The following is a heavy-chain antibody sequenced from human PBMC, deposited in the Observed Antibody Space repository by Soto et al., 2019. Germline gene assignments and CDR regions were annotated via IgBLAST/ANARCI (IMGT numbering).Heavy chain of an antibody. CDR3: ARVFSGYYDSSGYYYFMDY. Sequence: SETLSLTCTVSGGSISSYYWSWIRQPPGKGLEWIGYIYYSGSTNYNPSLKSRVTISVDTSKNQFSLKLSSVTAADTAVYYCARVFSGYYDSSGYYYFMDYWGQGTLVTVSS. J-gene: IGHJ4*02. CDR1: GGSISSYY. CDR2: IYYSGST. D-gene: IGHD3-22*01. V-gene: IGHV4-59*01.